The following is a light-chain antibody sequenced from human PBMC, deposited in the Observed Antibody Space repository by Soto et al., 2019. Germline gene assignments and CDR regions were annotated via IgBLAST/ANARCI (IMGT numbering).Light chain of an antibody. V-gene: IGLV2-14*01. Sequence: QSVLAQPASVSGSPGQSITISCTGSSSDVGGYNYVSWYQQHPGEAPKLMIYDVSNRPSGVSDRFSGSKSGNTASLTVSGLQAEDEADYYCSSYISSTTLIFGGGTKLTVL. CDR3: SSYISSTTLI. J-gene: IGLJ2*01. CDR2: DVS. CDR1: SSDVGGYNY.